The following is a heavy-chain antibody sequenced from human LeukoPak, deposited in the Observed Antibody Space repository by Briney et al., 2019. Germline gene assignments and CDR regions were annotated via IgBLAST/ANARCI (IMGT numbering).Heavy chain of an antibody. Sequence: SETLSLTCTVSGGSISSYYWSWIRQPPGKGLEWIGYIYYSGSTNYNPSLKSRVTISVDTSKNQFSLKLSSVTAADTAVYYCARHLGLVRGVTRNYYGMDVWGQGTTVTVSS. CDR1: GGSISSYY. CDR2: IYYSGST. J-gene: IGHJ6*02. CDR3: ARHLGLVRGVTRNYYGMDV. V-gene: IGHV4-59*08. D-gene: IGHD3-10*01.